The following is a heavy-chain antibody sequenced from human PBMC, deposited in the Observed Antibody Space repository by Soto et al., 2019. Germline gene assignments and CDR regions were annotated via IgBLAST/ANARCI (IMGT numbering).Heavy chain of an antibody. D-gene: IGHD6-19*01. CDR1: GGSISSSSYY. Sequence: SETLSLTCSVSGGSISSSSYYWGWIRQPPGKGLEWIGSIYYSGSIYYNPSLKSRVTISVDTSKNQFSLKLSSVTATETAVYYCARQSSGWYNWFDPWGQGTLVTVSS. V-gene: IGHV4-39*01. J-gene: IGHJ5*02. CDR2: IYYSGSI. CDR3: ARQSSGWYNWFDP.